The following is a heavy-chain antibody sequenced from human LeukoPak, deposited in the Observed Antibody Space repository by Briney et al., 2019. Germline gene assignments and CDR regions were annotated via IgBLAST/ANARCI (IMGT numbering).Heavy chain of an antibody. CDR2: TFPFFATA. CDR3: ARHLGIAAAGSQRVYYYYGMDV. V-gene: IGHV1-69*01. Sequence: SAKVSCMASGGTFSSYDISSVRQAPRQRLEWMGGTFPFFATANYAQKFRGRISITAHESTSTAYMELSSLRSDDTAVYYCARHLGIAAAGSQRVYYYYGMDVWGQGTTVTVSS. CDR1: GGTFSSYD. J-gene: IGHJ6*02. D-gene: IGHD6-13*01.